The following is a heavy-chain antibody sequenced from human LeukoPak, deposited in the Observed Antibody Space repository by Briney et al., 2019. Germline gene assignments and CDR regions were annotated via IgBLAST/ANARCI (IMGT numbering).Heavy chain of an antibody. D-gene: IGHD3-10*01. V-gene: IGHV3-30-3*01. CDR1: GFTFSSYA. Sequence: GRPLRLSCAASGFTFSSYAMHWVRQAPGKGLEWVAVISYDGSNKYYADSVKGRFTISRDNSKNTLCLQMNSLRAEDTAVYYCARASSTLWFGDYTHDYWGQGTLVTVSS. CDR2: ISYDGSNK. CDR3: ARASSTLWFGDYTHDY. J-gene: IGHJ4*02.